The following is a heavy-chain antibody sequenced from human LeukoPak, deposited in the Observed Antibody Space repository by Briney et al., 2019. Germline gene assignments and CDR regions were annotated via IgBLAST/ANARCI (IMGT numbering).Heavy chain of an antibody. CDR3: ARDGGHSTDLDY. V-gene: IGHV3-7*01. CDR2: IKQDGSER. Sequence: QAGGSLRLSCATSGFTFSRHWMSWVRQAPGKGPEWVANIKQDGSERYYVHSVKGRFTIFRDNAKNSLYLQMNSLRAEDTAVYYCARDGGHSTDLDYWGQGILVTVSS. CDR1: GFTFSRHW. J-gene: IGHJ4*02. D-gene: IGHD2-8*02.